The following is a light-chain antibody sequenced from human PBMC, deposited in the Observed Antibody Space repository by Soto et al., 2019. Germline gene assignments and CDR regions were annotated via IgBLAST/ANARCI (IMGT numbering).Light chain of an antibody. CDR1: SSDVVSYNL. CDR3: CSSAGSSTPHYV. V-gene: IGLV2-23*02. Sequence: QSVLTQPASVSGSPGQSITISCTGTSSDVVSYNLVSWYQQHPGKAPKLMIYEVSKRPSGVSNRFSGSKSGNTASLTISGLQAEDEADYYCCSSAGSSTPHYVFGTGTKVTVL. CDR2: EVS. J-gene: IGLJ1*01.